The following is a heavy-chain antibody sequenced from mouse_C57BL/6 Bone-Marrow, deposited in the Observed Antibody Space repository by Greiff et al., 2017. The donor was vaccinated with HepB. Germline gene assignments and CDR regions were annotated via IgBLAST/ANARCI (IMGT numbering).Heavy chain of an antibody. J-gene: IGHJ2*01. V-gene: IGHV6-6*01. D-gene: IGHD2-3*01. CDR1: GFTFSDAW. CDR3: TTGIYDGYSYYFDY. Sequence: EVQLVESGGGLVQPGGSMKLSCAASGFTFSDAWMDWVRQSPEKGLEWVAEIRNKANNHATYYAESVKGRFTISRDDSKSSVYLQMNSLRAEDTGIYYCTTGIYDGYSYYFDYWGQGTTLTVSS. CDR2: IRNKANNHAT.